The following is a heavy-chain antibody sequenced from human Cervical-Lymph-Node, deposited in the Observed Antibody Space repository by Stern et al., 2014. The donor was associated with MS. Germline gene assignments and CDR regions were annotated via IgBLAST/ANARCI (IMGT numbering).Heavy chain of an antibody. V-gene: IGHV4-61*02. J-gene: IGHJ5*02. CDR2: IHDSGST. CDR3: ATTRWDLFTWNWFDP. Sequence: VQLVESGPGLVKPSQTLSLTCTVSGGSISSSGYYWSWIRQPADKGLEWIGRIHDSGSTYYNPSLKSRVTLSMGTANNQVSRELTSVTAADTAVYYCATTRWDLFTWNWFDPWGQGTLVTVSS. D-gene: IGHD1-26*01. CDR1: GGSISSSGYY.